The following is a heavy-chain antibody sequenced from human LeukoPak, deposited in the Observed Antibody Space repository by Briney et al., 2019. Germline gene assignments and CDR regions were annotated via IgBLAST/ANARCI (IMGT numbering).Heavy chain of an antibody. Sequence: GGSLRLSCAASGFTFSSYDMNWVRQAPGRELEWISYISYISDSGTTIYYADSVKGRFTISRDDAKNSVYLQMNSLRAEDTAVYYCARWFGESIDAFDIWGQGTMVTVSS. CDR3: ARWFGESIDAFDI. J-gene: IGHJ3*02. V-gene: IGHV3-48*03. CDR2: ISDSGTTI. D-gene: IGHD3-10*01. CDR1: GFTFSSYD.